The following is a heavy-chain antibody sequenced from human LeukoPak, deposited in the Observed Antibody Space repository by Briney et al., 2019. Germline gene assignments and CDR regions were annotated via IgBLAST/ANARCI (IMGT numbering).Heavy chain of an antibody. CDR1: GGSISSGSYY. D-gene: IGHD1-26*01. Sequence: SETLSLTCTVSGGSISSGSYYWSWIRQPAGKGLEWIGRIYTSGSTNYNPSLKSRVTMSVDTSKNQFSLKLSSVTAADTAVYYCARDQWELGYFDYWGQGTLVTVSS. V-gene: IGHV4-61*02. CDR2: IYTSGST. CDR3: ARDQWELGYFDY. J-gene: IGHJ4*02.